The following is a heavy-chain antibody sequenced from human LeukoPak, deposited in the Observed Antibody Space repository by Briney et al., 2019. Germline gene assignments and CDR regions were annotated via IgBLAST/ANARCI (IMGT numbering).Heavy chain of an antibody. Sequence: ASVKVSCKASGYTFTSYYMHWVRQAPGQGLEWMGIINSTGGSADYAQKFQGRVTMTGDTSTSTVYMELSSLRSEDTAVYYCARHSRMDVWGKGTTVTVSS. CDR3: ARHSRMDV. V-gene: IGHV1-46*01. J-gene: IGHJ6*04. CDR2: INSTGGSA. CDR1: GYTFTSYY. D-gene: IGHD2-21*01.